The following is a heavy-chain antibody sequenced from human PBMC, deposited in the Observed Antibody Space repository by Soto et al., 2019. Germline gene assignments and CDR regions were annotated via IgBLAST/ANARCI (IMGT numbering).Heavy chain of an antibody. CDR3: ARDHYYDSSGYYFDP. Sequence: QVQLQQWGAGLLKPSETLSLTCAVYGGSFSGYYWSWIRQPPGKGLEWIGEINHSGSTNYNPSLKSRVTISVDTSKNQFSLKLSSVTAADTAVYYCARDHYYDSSGYYFDPWGQGTLVTVSS. D-gene: IGHD3-22*01. CDR1: GGSFSGYY. CDR2: INHSGST. V-gene: IGHV4-34*01. J-gene: IGHJ5*02.